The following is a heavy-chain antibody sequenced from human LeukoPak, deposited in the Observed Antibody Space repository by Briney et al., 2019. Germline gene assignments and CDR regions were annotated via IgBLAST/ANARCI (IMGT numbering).Heavy chain of an antibody. Sequence: PSETLSLTCTVSGGSISSGGYYWSWIRQHPGQGLEWIGYIYYSGSTYYNPSLKSRVTISVDTSKNQFSLKLSSVTAADTAVYYCARGGFYGFHFDCWGQGTLVTVSS. V-gene: IGHV4-31*03. D-gene: IGHD3-3*01. J-gene: IGHJ4*02. CDR3: ARGGFYGFHFDC. CDR2: IYYSGST. CDR1: GGSISSGGYY.